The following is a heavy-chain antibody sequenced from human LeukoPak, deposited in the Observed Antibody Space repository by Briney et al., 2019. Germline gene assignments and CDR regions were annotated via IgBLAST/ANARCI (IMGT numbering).Heavy chain of an antibody. D-gene: IGHD6-6*01. CDR1: GITFSSYG. V-gene: IGHV3-30*03. J-gene: IGHJ4*02. CDR3: ARADYSSSSFDY. CDR2: ISYDGSNK. Sequence: GGSLRLSCAASGITFSSYGMHWVRQAPGKGLEWVAVISYDGSNKYYADSVKGRFTISRDNSKNTLYLQMNSLRAEDTAVYYCARADYSSSSFDYWGQGTLVTVSS.